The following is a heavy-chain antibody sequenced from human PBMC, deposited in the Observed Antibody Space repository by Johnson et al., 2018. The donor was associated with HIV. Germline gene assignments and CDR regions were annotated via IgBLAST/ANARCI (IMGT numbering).Heavy chain of an antibody. J-gene: IGHJ3*02. CDR3: EKDFGLDWGNGFDI. CDR1: GITVSTNY. Sequence: EKLVESGGDLAQPGGSLRLSCAASGITVSTNYMSWVRQAPGKGLEWVAVIFTVGDVYYSDSVKGRITRSRDKSKITLYLEMKSLRAEDTAVYYCEKDFGLDWGNGFDIWGQGTMVTVSS. CDR2: IFTVGDV. D-gene: IGHD3-16*01. V-gene: IGHV3-66*02.